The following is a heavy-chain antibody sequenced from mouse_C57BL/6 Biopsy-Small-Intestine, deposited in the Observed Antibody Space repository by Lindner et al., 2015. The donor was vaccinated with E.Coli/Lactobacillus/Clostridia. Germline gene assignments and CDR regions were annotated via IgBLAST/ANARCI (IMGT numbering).Heavy chain of an antibody. D-gene: IGHD2-4*01. J-gene: IGHJ2*01. Sequence: VQLQESGAEVMKPGASVKLSCEATGYTFTGYWIEWVKQRPGHGLEWIGEILPGSTGTKYNERFKGKATFTADTASNTAYMQLSSLTTEDSAIYYCAREGDYDYDVVDYWGQGTTLTVSS. CDR3: AREGDYDYDVVDY. CDR1: GYTFTGYW. CDR2: ILPGSTGT. V-gene: IGHV1-9*01.